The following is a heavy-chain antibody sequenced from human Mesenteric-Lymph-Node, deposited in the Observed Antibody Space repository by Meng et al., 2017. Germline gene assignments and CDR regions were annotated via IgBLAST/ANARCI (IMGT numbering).Heavy chain of an antibody. V-gene: IGHV3-7*01. CDR3: TKIRYTDYDSDY. CDR1: GFTFGSYW. Sequence: GESLKISCAASGFTFGSYWMSWVRRAPGKGLEWVANINQDGRQRYYLDSLKGRFTISRDNAKNSVSLQMNSLRAEDKAVYYCTKIRYTDYDSDYWGQGTLVTVSS. D-gene: IGHD5-12*01. J-gene: IGHJ4*02. CDR2: INQDGRQR.